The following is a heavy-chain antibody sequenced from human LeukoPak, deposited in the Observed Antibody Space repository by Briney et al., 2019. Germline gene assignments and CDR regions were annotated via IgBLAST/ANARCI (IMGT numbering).Heavy chain of an antibody. CDR3: ARQGSGSYQDFDY. Sequence: PSETLSPTCTVSGGSISSYYWSWIRQPPGKGLEWIGYIYYSGSTNYNPSLKSRVTISVDTSKNQFSLKLSSVTAADTAVYYCARQGSGSYQDFDYWGQGTLVTVSS. D-gene: IGHD1-26*01. CDR2: IYYSGST. CDR1: GGSISSYY. V-gene: IGHV4-59*08. J-gene: IGHJ4*02.